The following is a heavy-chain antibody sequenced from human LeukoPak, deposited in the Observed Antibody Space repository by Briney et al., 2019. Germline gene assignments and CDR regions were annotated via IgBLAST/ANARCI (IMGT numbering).Heavy chain of an antibody. CDR3: ARALGLRWGDY. CDR2: INHSGST. J-gene: IGHJ4*02. CDR1: GGSFSGYY. Sequence: PSETLSLTCAVYGGSFSGYYWSWIRQPPGKGLEWIGEINHSGSTNYNPSLKSRVTISVDTSKNQFSLKLSSVTAADTAVYYCARALGLRWGDYWGQGTLVIVSS. V-gene: IGHV4-34*01. D-gene: IGHD4-17*01.